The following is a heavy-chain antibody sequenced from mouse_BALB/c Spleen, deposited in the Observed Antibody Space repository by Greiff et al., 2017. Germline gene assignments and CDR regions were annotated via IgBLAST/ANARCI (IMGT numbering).Heavy chain of an antibody. J-gene: IGHJ3*01. CDR1: GYSITSDYA. Sequence: DVKLQESGPGLVKPSQSLSLTCTVTGYSITSDYAWNWIRQFPGNKLEWMGYISYSGSTSYNPSLKSRISITRDTSKNQFFLQLNSVTTEDTATYYCARSVYYYGSSYEFAYWGQGTLVTVSA. D-gene: IGHD1-1*01. V-gene: IGHV3-2*02. CDR3: ARSVYYYGSSYEFAY. CDR2: ISYSGST.